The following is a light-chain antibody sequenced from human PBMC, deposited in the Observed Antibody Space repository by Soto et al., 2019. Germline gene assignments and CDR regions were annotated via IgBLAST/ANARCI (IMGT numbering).Light chain of an antibody. V-gene: IGKV3-20*01. CDR2: GAS. CDR3: QDFGSSSWA. J-gene: IGKJ1*01. CDR1: QSVSSSY. Sequence: EIVLTQSPGTLSLSPGERATLSCRASQSVSSSYLAWYQQKPGQAPRLLIYGASRRATGIPDWFSGSGSGTDFTLTISRLEAEGFAFYYWQDFGSSSWAFGQGIKVEIK.